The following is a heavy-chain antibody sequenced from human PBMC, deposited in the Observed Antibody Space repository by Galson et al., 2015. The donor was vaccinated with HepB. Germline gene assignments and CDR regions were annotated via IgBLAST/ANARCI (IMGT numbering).Heavy chain of an antibody. Sequence: SETLSLTCAVYGGSFSGYYWSWIRQPPGKGLEWIGEINHSGSTNYNPSLKSRVTISVDTSKNQFSLKLSSVTAADTAVYYCARGFGITMIYWGQGTLVTVSS. CDR2: INHSGST. V-gene: IGHV4-34*01. J-gene: IGHJ4*02. CDR1: GGSFSGYY. D-gene: IGHD3-22*01. CDR3: ARGFGITMIY.